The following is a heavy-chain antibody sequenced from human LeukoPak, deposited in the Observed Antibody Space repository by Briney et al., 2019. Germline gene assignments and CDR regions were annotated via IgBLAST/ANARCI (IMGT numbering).Heavy chain of an antibody. D-gene: IGHD3-3*01. V-gene: IGHV3-11*01. Sequence: PGGSLRLACEASGVSFSDYYMSWIRQVPGRGLEWLSEISSSGTTQYYADSVKGRFTISRDNAKNSLYLQMDSLRSEDTAVYYCARGEYLYDFLEGGFDPWGQGTLVTVSS. CDR2: ISSSGTTQ. J-gene: IGHJ5*02. CDR3: ARGEYLYDFLEGGFDP. CDR1: GVSFSDYY.